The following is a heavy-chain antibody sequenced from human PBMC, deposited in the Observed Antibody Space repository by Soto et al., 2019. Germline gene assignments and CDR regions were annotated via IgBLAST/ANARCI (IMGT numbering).Heavy chain of an antibody. Sequence: QVQLQESGPGLVKPSQTLSLTCTVSGGSISSGDYYWSWIRQPPGKGLEWFGYIYYSGSTYYNTSLQSRVTISVDTSKNQFSLELSSVTAADTAVYYCAREVRGDYAHGNYYGMDVWGQGTTVTVSS. J-gene: IGHJ6*02. CDR2: IYYSGST. CDR1: GGSISSGDYY. CDR3: AREVRGDYAHGNYYGMDV. D-gene: IGHD4-17*01. V-gene: IGHV4-30-4*01.